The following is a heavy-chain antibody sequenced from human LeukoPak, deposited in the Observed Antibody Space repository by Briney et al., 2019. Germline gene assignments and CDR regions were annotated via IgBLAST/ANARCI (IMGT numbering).Heavy chain of an antibody. CDR2: ISWNSGSI. V-gene: IGHV3-9*01. CDR3: ARDNDYYDSSPTV. D-gene: IGHD3-22*01. J-gene: IGHJ4*02. Sequence: GGSLRLSCAASGFTFDDYAMHWVRQAPGKGLEWVSGISWNSGSIGYADSVKGRFTISRDNAKNSLYLQMNSLRAEDTAVYYCARDNDYYDSSPTVWGQGTLVTVSS. CDR1: GFTFDDYA.